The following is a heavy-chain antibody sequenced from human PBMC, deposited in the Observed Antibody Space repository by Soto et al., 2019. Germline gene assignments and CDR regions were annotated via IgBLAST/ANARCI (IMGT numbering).Heavy chain of an antibody. CDR1: GYTFTSYA. J-gene: IGHJ5*01. CDR3: ALVQLRWFGTQSWFDF. CDR2: INAGNGNT. D-gene: IGHD3-10*01. Sequence: SVKVSCKASGYTFTSYAMHWVRQAPGQRLEWMGWINAGNGNTKYSQKFQGRGTITRDTSASTAYMERSSLRSEDTAVYSCALVQLRWFGTQSWFDFWGQRNRVIVSS. V-gene: IGHV1-3*01.